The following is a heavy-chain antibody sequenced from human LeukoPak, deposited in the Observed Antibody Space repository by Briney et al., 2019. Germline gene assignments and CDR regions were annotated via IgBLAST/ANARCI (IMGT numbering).Heavy chain of an antibody. D-gene: IGHD2-15*01. CDR2: ISAYNGNT. Sequence: ASVKVSCKTSGYTFTSYGISWVRQAPGQGLEWMAWISAYNGNTNFAQKFQDRVTMTTDTSTSTAYMELRSLTSDDTAVYYCARDAGYCRGGTCYQNFGYWGPGTLVTVSS. CDR1: GYTFTSYG. CDR3: ARDAGYCRGGTCYQNFGY. J-gene: IGHJ4*02. V-gene: IGHV1-18*01.